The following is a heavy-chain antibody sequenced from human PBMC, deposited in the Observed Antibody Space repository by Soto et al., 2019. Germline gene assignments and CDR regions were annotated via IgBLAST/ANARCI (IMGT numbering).Heavy chain of an antibody. V-gene: IGHV4-39*01. Sequence: QLQLQESGPGLVKPSETLSLTCTVYGGSISSRSHYWGWIRQSPGKHLEWIGSSYYRGSTHSNPSLKTRVTLSVDTSKNPLSLKVHSVTAADTAVYYCATADGFGVVTPFFEYWGKGILVTVSS. J-gene: IGHJ4*02. CDR1: GGSISSRSHY. CDR3: ATADGFGVVTPFFEY. CDR2: SYYRGST. D-gene: IGHD3-3*01.